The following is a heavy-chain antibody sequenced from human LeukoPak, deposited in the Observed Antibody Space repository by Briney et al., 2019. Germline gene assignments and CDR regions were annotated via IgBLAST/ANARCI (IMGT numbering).Heavy chain of an antibody. V-gene: IGHV3-7*04. CDR1: GFTFSSYW. Sequence: PGGSLRLSCAASGFTFSSYWMTWVRQAPGKGLEWVANIKQDGDEKYYVDSVKGRFTISRDNAKNSLYLQMNSLRAEDTAVYYCARGSKSYGDYIRSRIHYFDYWGQGTLVTVSS. CDR2: IKQDGDEK. D-gene: IGHD4-17*01. J-gene: IGHJ4*02. CDR3: ARGSKSYGDYIRSRIHYFDY.